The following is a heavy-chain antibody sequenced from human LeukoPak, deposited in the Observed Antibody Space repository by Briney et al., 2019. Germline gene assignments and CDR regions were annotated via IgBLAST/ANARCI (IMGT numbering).Heavy chain of an antibody. V-gene: IGHV1-18*01. CDR3: AKDGDYVPHNWFDP. CDR2: ISAYNGNT. D-gene: IGHD4-17*01. CDR1: GYTFTSYG. Sequence: ASVKVSCKASGYTFTSYGISWVRQAPGQGLEWMGWISAYNGNTNYAQKLQGRVTMTTDTSTSTAYMELRSLRSDDTAVYYCAKDGDYVPHNWFDPWGQGTLVTVSP. J-gene: IGHJ5*02.